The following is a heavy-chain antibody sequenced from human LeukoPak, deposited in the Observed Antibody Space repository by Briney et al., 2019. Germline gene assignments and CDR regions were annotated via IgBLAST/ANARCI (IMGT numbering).Heavy chain of an antibody. J-gene: IGHJ4*02. V-gene: IGHV3-7*01. CDR3: ATDQYHLPDY. D-gene: IGHD2-2*01. CDR1: GFTFSSYW. CDR2: INPDGSGK. Sequence: GGSLRLSCAASGFTFSSYWMSWVRQAPGKGLEWVANINPDGSGKYHVDSVRGRFTISRDNAKNSLYLQMNSLRVEDTAVYYCATDQYHLPDYWGQGTLVTVSS.